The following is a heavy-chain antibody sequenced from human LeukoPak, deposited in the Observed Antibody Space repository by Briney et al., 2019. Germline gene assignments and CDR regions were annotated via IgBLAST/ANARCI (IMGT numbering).Heavy chain of an antibody. D-gene: IGHD5-18*01. CDR1: GGSISTYH. J-gene: IGHJ4*02. V-gene: IGHV4-59*01. CDR3: ARDKQHSYGRYFDH. CDR2: MQSTGNS. Sequence: SETLSLTCSVSGGSISTYHWNWTRKPPGKGLEWIGYMQSTGNSKYSPSLKSRVAIFVDTSKNQVVLNLNSVTAADTAVYYCARDKQHSYGRYFDHWGQGMLVTVSS.